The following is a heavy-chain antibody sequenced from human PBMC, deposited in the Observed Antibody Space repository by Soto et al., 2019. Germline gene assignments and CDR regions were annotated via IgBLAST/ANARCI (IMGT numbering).Heavy chain of an antibody. V-gene: IGHV1-18*01. CDR1: GYTFTSYG. CDR3: ARALAATAMSYFDY. CDR2: ISAYNGNT. Sequence: ASVKVSCKASGYTFTSYGISWVRQAPGQGLEWMGWISAYNGNTNYAQKLQGRVTMTTDTSTSTAYMELRSLRSDDTAVYCCARALAATAMSYFDYWGQGTLVTVSS. D-gene: IGHD6-13*01. J-gene: IGHJ4*02.